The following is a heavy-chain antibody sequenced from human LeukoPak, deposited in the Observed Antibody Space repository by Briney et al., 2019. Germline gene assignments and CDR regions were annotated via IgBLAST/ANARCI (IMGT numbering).Heavy chain of an antibody. D-gene: IGHD3-3*01. V-gene: IGHV3-30*19. CDR2: ISYDGMYK. Sequence: PGGSLRLSCATSGFFFNTYGMHWVRQAPGKGLEWVAVISYDGMYKYHIDSVKARFTISRDNSKNTIYLQMNNLKAEDTAVYYCARDSRQYYDFWSGSRPRIRYYGMDVWGQGTTVTVSS. CDR3: ARDSRQYYDFWSGSRPRIRYYGMDV. J-gene: IGHJ6*02. CDR1: GFFFNTYG.